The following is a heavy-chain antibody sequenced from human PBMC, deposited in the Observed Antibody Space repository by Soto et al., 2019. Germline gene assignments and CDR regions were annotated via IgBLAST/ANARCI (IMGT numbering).Heavy chain of an antibody. J-gene: IGHJ4*02. V-gene: IGHV3-33*01. Sequence: LRLSCAASGFTFSSYGMHWVRQAPGKGLEWVAVIWYDGSNKYYADSVKGRFTISRDNSKNTLYLQMNSLRAEDTAVYYCARDQFRGYNYGSTVYWGQGTLVTVSS. CDR2: IWYDGSNK. CDR1: GFTFSSYG. CDR3: ARDQFRGYNYGSTVY. D-gene: IGHD5-18*01.